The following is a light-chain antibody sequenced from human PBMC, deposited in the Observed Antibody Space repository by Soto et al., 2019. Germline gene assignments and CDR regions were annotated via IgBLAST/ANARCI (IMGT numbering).Light chain of an antibody. Sequence: DIQMTQSPSSVSASVGGRVTITCRASQGISNCLAWYQQKPGKAPQLLIYSASTIQSGVPSRFSGSGSGTDFTLTICSLQPEDFATYYCQQCNSFQIPFGQGTRLESK. V-gene: IGKV1-12*01. CDR1: QGISNC. CDR3: QQCNSFQIP. CDR2: SAS. J-gene: IGKJ5*01.